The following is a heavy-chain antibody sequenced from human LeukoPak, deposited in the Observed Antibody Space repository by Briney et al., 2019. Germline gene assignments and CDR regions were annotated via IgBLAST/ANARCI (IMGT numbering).Heavy chain of an antibody. CDR3: ARVGSTGSGPGTFAFDI. Sequence: SETLSLTCTVSGDSITSSAYYWGWIRQPPGKWLEWIGIIYYSGATYYNPSLKSRVTISVDTSKNQFSLKLSSVTAADTAVYYCARVGSTGSGPGTFAFDIWGQGTMVTVSS. J-gene: IGHJ3*02. CDR2: IYYSGAT. D-gene: IGHD2-15*01. CDR1: GDSITSSAYY. V-gene: IGHV4-39*01.